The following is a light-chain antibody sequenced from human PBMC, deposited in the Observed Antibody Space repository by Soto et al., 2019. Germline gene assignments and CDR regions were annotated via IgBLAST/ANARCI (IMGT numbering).Light chain of an antibody. V-gene: IGKV4-1*01. CDR3: QQYYSTPLT. CDR2: WAS. CDR1: QSVFYSSNNKNY. Sequence: DIVMTQSPDSLAVSLGERATINCKSSQSVFYSSNNKNYLAWYQQKPGQPPKLLIYWASSRESGVPDRFSGSGSGADFTLIISSLQAGDAAVYYCQQYYSTPLTFGGGTKVEIK. J-gene: IGKJ4*01.